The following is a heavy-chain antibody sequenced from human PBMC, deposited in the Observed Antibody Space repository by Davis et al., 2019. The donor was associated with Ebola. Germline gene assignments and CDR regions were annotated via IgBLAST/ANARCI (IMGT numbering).Heavy chain of an antibody. CDR2: IYYSGST. D-gene: IGHD2-15*01. J-gene: IGHJ6*02. CDR1: GGSISSSSYY. CDR3: ARGVVPVTLDGMDV. Sequence: GSLRLSCTVSGGSISSSSYYWGWIRQPPGKGLEWIGSIYYSGSTYYNPSLKSRVTISIDTSKNLFSLKLSSVTAADTAVFYCARGVVPVTLDGMDVWGQGTTVTVSS. V-gene: IGHV4-39*07.